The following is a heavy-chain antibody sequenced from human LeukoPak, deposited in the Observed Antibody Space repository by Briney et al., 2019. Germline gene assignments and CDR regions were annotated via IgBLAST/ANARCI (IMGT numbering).Heavy chain of an antibody. CDR1: GGSINNYY. V-gene: IGHV4-59*01. CDR2: IYYRGYT. Sequence: PSETLSLTCTVSGGSINNYYWSWIRQPPGKGLEWIGYIYYRGYTNYNSSLKSRVAISVDMSKNQFSLKLTSVTAADTAVYYCARVLYRGGDCYSAVFDNWGQGTLVTVSS. J-gene: IGHJ4*02. CDR3: ARVLYRGGDCYSAVFDN. D-gene: IGHD2-21*02.